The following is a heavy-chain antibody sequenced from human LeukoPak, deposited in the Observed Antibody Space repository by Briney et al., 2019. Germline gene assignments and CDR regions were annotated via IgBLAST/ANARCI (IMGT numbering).Heavy chain of an antibody. V-gene: IGHV3-66*01. D-gene: IGHD2/OR15-2a*01. CDR3: ARAPKNAHSDY. CDR1: GFTVSTNY. CDR2: IYVGGNT. Sequence: PGGSLRLSCAASGFTVSTNYMSWVRQAPGKGLEWVSLIYVGGNTYYSDSVKGRFTISRDNSKNTVYLQMNSLRAEDTAVYYCARAPKNAHSDYWGQGTLVTVSS. J-gene: IGHJ4*02.